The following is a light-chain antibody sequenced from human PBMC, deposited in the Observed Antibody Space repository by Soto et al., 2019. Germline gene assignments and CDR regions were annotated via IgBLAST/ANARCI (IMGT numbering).Light chain of an antibody. Sequence: QPVLTQPRSVSGSPGQSVTISCTGTSSDVGGYNYVSWYQQHPGKAPKLIIYDVTKRPSGVPDRLSGSKSGNTASLTISGLQAEDEADYYCCSYAGSYGWVFGGGTKLTVL. CDR2: DVT. V-gene: IGLV2-11*01. CDR3: CSYAGSYGWV. CDR1: SSDVGGYNY. J-gene: IGLJ3*02.